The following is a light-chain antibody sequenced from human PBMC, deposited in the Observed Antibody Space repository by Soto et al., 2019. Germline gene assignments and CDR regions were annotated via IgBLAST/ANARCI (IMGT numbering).Light chain of an antibody. CDR3: HQYVSSWT. J-gene: IGKJ1*01. CDR1: QSVSSTY. Sequence: EIVLTQSPGTLSLSPGARDTLSCRASQSVSSTYVAWSQQKSGQAPRLLIYGASSRATGIPDRFSGSGSGTDFTLTISRLEPEDFAVYYCHQYVSSWTFGQGTKVDIK. V-gene: IGKV3-20*01. CDR2: GAS.